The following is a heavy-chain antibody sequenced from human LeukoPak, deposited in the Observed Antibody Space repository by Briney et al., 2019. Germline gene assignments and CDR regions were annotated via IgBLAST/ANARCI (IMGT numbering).Heavy chain of an antibody. J-gene: IGHJ3*02. CDR2: IGAYNGNT. Sequence: GASVKVSCKASDYTFTSYGISWVRQAPGQGLEWMGWIGAYNGNTNFAQNLQGRVTMTTDTSTSTAYMELRSLRSDDTAVYYCARVIGYDDAFDIWGQGTMVTVSS. CDR3: ARVIGYDDAFDI. CDR1: DYTFTSYG. V-gene: IGHV1-18*01. D-gene: IGHD3-16*01.